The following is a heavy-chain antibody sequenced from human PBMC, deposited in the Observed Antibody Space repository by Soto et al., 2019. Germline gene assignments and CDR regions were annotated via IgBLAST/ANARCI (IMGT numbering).Heavy chain of an antibody. Sequence: QVQLVESGGGVVQPGRSLRLSCAASGFTFSSYGMHWVRQAPGKGLEWVAVISYDGSNKYYADSVKGRFTISRDNSKNTMYLPMNSLRAEDTAVYYCAKDGPPVLRYFDWYQHAYFDYWGQGTLVTVSS. V-gene: IGHV3-30*18. CDR1: GFTFSSYG. D-gene: IGHD3-9*01. CDR3: AKDGPPVLRYFDWYQHAYFDY. J-gene: IGHJ4*02. CDR2: ISYDGSNK.